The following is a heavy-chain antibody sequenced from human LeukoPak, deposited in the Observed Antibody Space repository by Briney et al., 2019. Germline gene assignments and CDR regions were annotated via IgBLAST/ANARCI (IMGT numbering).Heavy chain of an antibody. CDR3: ARGPSGWGSLDS. CDR2: INSDGSNT. J-gene: IGHJ4*02. D-gene: IGHD7-27*01. V-gene: IGHV3-74*01. CDR1: GFTFSSYW. Sequence: GGSLRLSCAASGFTFSSYWMHWVRQAPGKGLVWVSRINSDGSNTNYADSVKGRFTISRDNAKNTLYLQVKSLRAEDTAVYYCARGPSGWGSLDSWGQGTLVTVSS.